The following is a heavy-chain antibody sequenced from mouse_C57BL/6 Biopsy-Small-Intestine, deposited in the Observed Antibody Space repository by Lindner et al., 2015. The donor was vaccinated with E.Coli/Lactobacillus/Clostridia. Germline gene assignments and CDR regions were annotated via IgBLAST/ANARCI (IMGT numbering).Heavy chain of an antibody. V-gene: IGHV5-6*01. J-gene: IGHJ3*01. Sequence: VQLQESGGDLVKPGGSLKLSCAASGFTFSSYGMSWVRQTPDKRLEWVATISSGGSYTYYPDSVKGRFTISRDNAKNTLYLQMSSLKSEDTAMYYCARNPDYYGTLPQFAYWGQGTLVTVSA. D-gene: IGHD1-1*01. CDR1: GFTFSSYG. CDR3: ARNPDYYGTLPQFAY. CDR2: ISSGGSYT.